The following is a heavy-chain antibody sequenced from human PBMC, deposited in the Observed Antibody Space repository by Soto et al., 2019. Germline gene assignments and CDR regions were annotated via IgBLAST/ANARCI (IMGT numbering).Heavy chain of an antibody. CDR1: GFTFTSSA. V-gene: IGHV1-58*01. CDR2: IVVGSGNT. Sequence: SVKVSCKASGFTFTSSAVQWVRQARGQRLEWIGWIVVGSGNTNYAQKFQERVTITRDMSTSTAYMELSSMRSEDTAVYYCAADHYDFWSGPAAEYYGMDVWGQGTTVTVSS. J-gene: IGHJ6*02. CDR3: AADHYDFWSGPAAEYYGMDV. D-gene: IGHD3-3*01.